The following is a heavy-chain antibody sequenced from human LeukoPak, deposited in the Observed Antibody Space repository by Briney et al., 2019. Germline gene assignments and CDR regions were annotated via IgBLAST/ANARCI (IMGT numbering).Heavy chain of an antibody. CDR3: ARDFEGIDDY. CDR1: GFTFSSYS. D-gene: IGHD6-13*01. J-gene: IGHJ4*02. CDR2: ISSSSSYI. V-gene: IGHV3-21*01. Sequence: PGGSLRLSCAASGFTFSSYSMNWVRQAPGKGLEWVSSISSSSSYICYADSVKGRFTISRDNAKNSLYLQMNSLRAEDTAVYYCARDFEGIDDYWGQGTLVTVSS.